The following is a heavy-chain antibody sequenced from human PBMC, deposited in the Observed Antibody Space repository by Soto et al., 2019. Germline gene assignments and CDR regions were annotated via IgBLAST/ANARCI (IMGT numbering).Heavy chain of an antibody. V-gene: IGHV3-33*01. CDR2: IWYDGNDK. D-gene: IGHD6-6*01. CDR1: GFTFSSYG. J-gene: IGHJ4*02. CDR3: ARDRHSSSSGYFEY. Sequence: QVQLVESGGGVVQPGRSLRLSCAASGFTFSSYGMHWVGQAPGKGLEWVAVIWYDGNDKYYADFVKGRFTISRDNAKNTVSLQMNSLRAEDTAVYYCARDRHSSSSGYFEYWGQGTLVTVSS.